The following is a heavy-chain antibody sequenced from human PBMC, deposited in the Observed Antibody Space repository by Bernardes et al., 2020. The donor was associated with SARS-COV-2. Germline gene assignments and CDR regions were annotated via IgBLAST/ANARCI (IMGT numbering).Heavy chain of an antibody. CDR1: GFTFSTYW. J-gene: IGHJ4*02. CDR2: LNGDGGTT. V-gene: IGHV3-74*01. D-gene: IGHD1-26*01. CDR3: ARGSGNYYFDF. Sequence: GGSLRLSCVGSGFTFSTYWMHWVRQVPGKGLVWVSRLNGDGGTTNYADSVKGRFTISRDNAKNTVYLQMTSLRGDDTAVYYCARGSGNYYFDFWGQGTPVTVSS.